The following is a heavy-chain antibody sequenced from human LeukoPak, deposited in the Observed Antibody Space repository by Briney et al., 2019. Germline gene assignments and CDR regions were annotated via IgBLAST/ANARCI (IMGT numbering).Heavy chain of an antibody. CDR3: AKADAIPRHPEYFYYALDV. J-gene: IGHJ6*02. CDR2: ISGRSGST. CDR1: GFTFSSYA. Sequence: GGSLRLSCVASGFTFSSYAMTWVRQAPGKGLEWVSVISGRSGSTYSADSVKGRFTISRDNSKNTLYLQMNGLRVEDTAVYYCAKADAIPRHPEYFYYALDVWGQGTTVTVSS. D-gene: IGHD2-2*01. V-gene: IGHV3-23*01.